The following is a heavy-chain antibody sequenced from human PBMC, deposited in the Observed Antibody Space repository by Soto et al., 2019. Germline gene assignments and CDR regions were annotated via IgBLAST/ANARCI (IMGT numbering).Heavy chain of an antibody. Sequence: GASVKVSCKASGYTFTGYYMHWVRQAPGQGLEWMGWINPNSGGTNYAQKFQGRVTMTRDTSISTAYMELSRLRSDDTAVYYCARAGRIAARPNNWFDPWGQGTLVTVSS. CDR2: INPNSGGT. CDR3: ARAGRIAARPNNWFDP. J-gene: IGHJ5*02. CDR1: GYTFTGYY. V-gene: IGHV1-2*02. D-gene: IGHD6-6*01.